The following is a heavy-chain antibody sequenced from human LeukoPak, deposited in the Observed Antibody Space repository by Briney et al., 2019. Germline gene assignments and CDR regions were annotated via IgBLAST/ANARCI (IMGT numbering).Heavy chain of an antibody. D-gene: IGHD6-19*01. CDR2: ISAYNGNT. CDR3: ARDGLYSSGWYYFDY. J-gene: IGHJ4*02. CDR1: GYTFTSYG. V-gene: IGHV1-18*01. Sequence: ASVKVSCEASGYTFTSYGISWVRQAPGQGLEWMGWISAYNGNTNYAQKLQGRVTMTTDTSTSTAYMELRSLRSDDTAVYYCARDGLYSSGWYYFDYWGQGTLVTVSS.